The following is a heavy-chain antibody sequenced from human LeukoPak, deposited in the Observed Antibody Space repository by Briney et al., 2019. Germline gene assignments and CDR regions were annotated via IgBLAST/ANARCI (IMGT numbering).Heavy chain of an antibody. CDR1: GFTFSAYW. Sequence: SGGSLRLSCAASGFTFSAYWMHWVRQAPGKGLLWVSRIKSDGSTNYADSVKGRFTISRDNAKNRVSLQMNSLTPEATSVHYCARAPSEIGGYYPEYFRHWGQGTLVTVSS. D-gene: IGHD3-22*01. CDR2: IKSDGST. J-gene: IGHJ1*01. CDR3: ARAPSEIGGYYPEYFRH. V-gene: IGHV3-74*01.